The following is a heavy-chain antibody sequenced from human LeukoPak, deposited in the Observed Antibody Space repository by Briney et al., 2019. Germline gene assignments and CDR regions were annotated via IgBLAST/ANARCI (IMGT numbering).Heavy chain of an antibody. CDR2: IIPIFGTA. CDR1: GGTFSSYA. Sequence: ASVKVSCKASGGTFSSYAISWVRQAPGQGLEWMGGIIPIFGTANYAQKFQGRATITTDESTSTAYMELSSLRSEDTAVYYCARDSSGYFLYFDYWGQGTLVTVSS. CDR3: ARDSSGYFLYFDY. D-gene: IGHD3-22*01. V-gene: IGHV1-69*05. J-gene: IGHJ4*02.